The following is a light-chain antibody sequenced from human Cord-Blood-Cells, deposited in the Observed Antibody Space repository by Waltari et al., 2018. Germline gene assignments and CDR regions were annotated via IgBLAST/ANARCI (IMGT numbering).Light chain of an antibody. CDR3: QQSYSTPRT. V-gene: IGKV1-39*01. J-gene: IGKJ3*01. CDR1: QSISSY. Sequence: DIQMTQSPSSLSASVGDRVTITCRASQSISSYLNWYQQKPGKAPKLLIYGASSLQSGVPSRLSGSGSETDFTLTISSLQPEYFATYYCQQSYSTPRTFGPGTKVDIK. CDR2: GAS.